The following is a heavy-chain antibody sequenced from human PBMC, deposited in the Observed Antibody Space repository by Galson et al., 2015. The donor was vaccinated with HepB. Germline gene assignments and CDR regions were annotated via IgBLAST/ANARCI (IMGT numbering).Heavy chain of an antibody. Sequence: ALRHSCAVSGLTLGDYAMSWCGQAPGTGLEWVGFIRKKDYGGTTEYAASVSGRFSISTDDSKSVVYLQMNGLKTEDTAVYYCTRGQSATINYFFDYWGQGALVTVSS. CDR2: IRKKDYGGTT. CDR1: GLTLGDYA. D-gene: IGHD1-26*01. CDR3: TRGQSATINYFFDY. J-gene: IGHJ4*02. V-gene: IGHV3-49*03.